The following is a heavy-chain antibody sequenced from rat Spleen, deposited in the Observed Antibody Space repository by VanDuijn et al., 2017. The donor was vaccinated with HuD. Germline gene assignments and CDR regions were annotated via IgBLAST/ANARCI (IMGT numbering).Heavy chain of an antibody. V-gene: IGHV2-6*01. CDR3: ARFGGDY. Sequence: QVQLKESGPGLVQPSQTLSLTCTVSGFSLTSNSVSWVRQPPGKGLEWIAAISSGGSTYYNSALKSRLSISRDTSKSQVFLKMNSLQTEDTAMYFCARFGGDYWGQGVMVTVSS. J-gene: IGHJ2*01. D-gene: IGHD4-6*01. CDR2: ISSGGST. CDR1: GFSLTSNS.